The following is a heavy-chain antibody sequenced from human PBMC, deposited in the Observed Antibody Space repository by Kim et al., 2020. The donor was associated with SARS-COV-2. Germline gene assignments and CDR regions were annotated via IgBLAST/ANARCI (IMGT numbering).Heavy chain of an antibody. CDR2: VYHSGST. CDR3: LRDGHNPFGMEV. CDR1: GGSISSSDYY. V-gene: IGHV4-39*07. J-gene: IGHJ6*02. Sequence: SETLSLTCTVSGGSISSSDYYWAWIRQPPGKGLEWIGNVYHSGSTSYNPSLKSRLTISVDTSKNQFSLKLNSVTAADTAVYYCLRDGHNPFGMEVWGQGTTVIVSS.